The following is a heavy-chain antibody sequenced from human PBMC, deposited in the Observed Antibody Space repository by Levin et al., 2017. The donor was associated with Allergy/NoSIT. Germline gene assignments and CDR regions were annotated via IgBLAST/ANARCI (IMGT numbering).Heavy chain of an antibody. CDR2: INHSGST. D-gene: IGHD3-22*01. CDR3: ARRGRITMIVPNAFDL. J-gene: IGHJ3*01. CDR1: GGSFSGYY. V-gene: IGHV4-34*01. Sequence: SETLSLTCAVYGGSFSGYYWSWIRQPPGKGLEWIGEINHSGSTNYILAFSLRVTLSVDTSKNQFSLKLSSVTAADTAVYYCARRGRITMIVPNAFDLWGQRTMVTVSS.